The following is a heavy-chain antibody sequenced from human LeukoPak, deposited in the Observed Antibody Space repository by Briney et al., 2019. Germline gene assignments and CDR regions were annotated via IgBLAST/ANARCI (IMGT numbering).Heavy chain of an antibody. CDR3: ARGGTTGTTSDP. J-gene: IGHJ5*02. CDR1: GFTFSSYS. CDR2: ISSSSSYI. V-gene: IGHV3-21*01. D-gene: IGHD1-1*01. Sequence: GGSLRLSCAASGFTFSSYSMNWVRQAPGKGLAWVSSISSSSSYIYYADSVKGRFTISRDNAKNSLYLQMNSLRAEDTAVYYCARGGTTGTTSDPWGQGTLVTVSS.